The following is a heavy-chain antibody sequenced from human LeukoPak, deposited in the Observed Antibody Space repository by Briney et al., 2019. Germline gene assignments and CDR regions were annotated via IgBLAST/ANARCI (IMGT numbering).Heavy chain of an antibody. CDR3: AKDINPLRYFDWLSPRFDY. CDR1: GFTFSSYG. D-gene: IGHD3-9*01. V-gene: IGHV3-30*02. J-gene: IGHJ4*02. Sequence: GGSLRLSCAASGFTFSSYGMHWVRQAPGKGLEWVAFIRYDGSNKYYADSVKGRFTISRDNAKNSLYLQMNSLRAEDTAFYYCAKDINPLRYFDWLSPRFDYWGQGTLVTVSS. CDR2: IRYDGSNK.